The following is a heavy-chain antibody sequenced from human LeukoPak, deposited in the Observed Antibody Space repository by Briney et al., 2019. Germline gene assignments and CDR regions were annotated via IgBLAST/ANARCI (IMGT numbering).Heavy chain of an antibody. Sequence: PGGSLRLSCAASGFTFCSYAMLWVRQAPGKGLVGVVVISYDGNNKYYADSVKGRFTIPRDNPKHTLYLQMNSLRAEDTAVYYCARGYSYASGAFDIWGQGTMVTVSS. CDR1: GFTFCSYA. V-gene: IGHV3-30-3*01. D-gene: IGHD2-15*01. CDR2: ISYDGNNK. J-gene: IGHJ3*02. CDR3: ARGYSYASGAFDI.